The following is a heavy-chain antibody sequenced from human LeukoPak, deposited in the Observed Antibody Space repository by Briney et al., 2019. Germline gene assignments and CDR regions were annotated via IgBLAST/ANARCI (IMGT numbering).Heavy chain of an antibody. Sequence: PSETLSLTCAVYGGSFSGYYWSWIRQPPGKGLEWIGEINHSGSTNYNPSLKSRVTISVDTSKNRFSLKLSSVTAADTAVYYCARGVAMILAYWGQGTLVTVSS. J-gene: IGHJ4*02. CDR1: GGSFSGYY. CDR2: INHSGST. V-gene: IGHV4-34*01. CDR3: ARGVAMILAY. D-gene: IGHD3-22*01.